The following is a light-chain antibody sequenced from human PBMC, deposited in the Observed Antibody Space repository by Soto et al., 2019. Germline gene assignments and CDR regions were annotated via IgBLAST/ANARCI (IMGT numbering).Light chain of an antibody. CDR2: DVT. Sequence: QSALTQPASVSGSPGQSLTISCTGTSNDVGGYNFVSWYQQHPGKAPKLIIYDVTNRPSGVSNRFSGSKSGNTASLTISGLQAQDEADYNCSSSTTSSTLVVFGGGTKLTVL. CDR3: SSSTTSSTLVV. CDR1: SNDVGGYNF. V-gene: IGLV2-14*01. J-gene: IGLJ2*01.